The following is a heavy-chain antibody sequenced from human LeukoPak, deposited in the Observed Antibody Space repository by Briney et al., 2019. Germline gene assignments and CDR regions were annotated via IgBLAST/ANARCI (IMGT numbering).Heavy chain of an antibody. CDR1: GFTFSNSG. CDR2: ILSNGGST. V-gene: IGHV3-64D*09. D-gene: IGHD1-26*01. J-gene: IGHJ4*02. CDR3: VKGRSGGSYGM. Sequence: VGCLRLSCSASGFTFSNSGMHWVRQAPGKGLECVSAILSNGGSTYYTDSVKGRFTISRDNATYTLYLQMSSLRAEDTAVYYCVKGRSGGSYGMWGQGTLLTVSS.